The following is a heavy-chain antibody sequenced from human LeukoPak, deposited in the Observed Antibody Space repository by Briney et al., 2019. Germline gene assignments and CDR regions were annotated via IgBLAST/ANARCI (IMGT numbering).Heavy chain of an antibody. CDR3: ARSSGWREYYFDY. V-gene: IGHV3-74*01. J-gene: IGHJ4*02. Sequence: GGSLRLSCETSGLTFRTTWMHWVRQAPGKGPMWFSRMNGEGTTIDYADSVKGRFTISRENAKNSLYLQMNSLRAGDTAVYYCARSSGWREYYFDYWGQGTLVTVSS. D-gene: IGHD6-19*01. CDR1: GLTFRTTW. CDR2: MNGEGTTI.